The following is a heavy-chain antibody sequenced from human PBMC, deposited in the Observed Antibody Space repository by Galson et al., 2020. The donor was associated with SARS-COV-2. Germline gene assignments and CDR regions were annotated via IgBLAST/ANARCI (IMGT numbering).Heavy chain of an antibody. Sequence: QLGASLKISCRASGFTFSSSAMHWVRQAPGKGLEWVAIISYDRTKRYNLDSVKGRFTISRDNSKNTLFLQMDSLTTEDTAVYYCARETDDYTSSWYDYWGQGTLVTVSA. V-gene: IGHV3-30*04. CDR1: GFTFSSSA. J-gene: IGHJ4*02. CDR2: ISYDRTKR. D-gene: IGHD6-13*01. CDR3: ARETDDYTSSWYDY.